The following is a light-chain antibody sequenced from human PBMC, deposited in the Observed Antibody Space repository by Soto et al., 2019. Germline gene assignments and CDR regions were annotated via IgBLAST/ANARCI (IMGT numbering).Light chain of an antibody. J-gene: IGKJ1*01. CDR1: QYINTW. Sequence: DIQLTQSPSTLSASVGDRVTITCRASQYINTWLAWYQQKPGKPPNLLIYDASTLESGVPSRFSGSGSGTDFTLTISSLQPDDFATYFCQQYNSDWWTFGQGTTVQIK. CDR3: QQYNSDWWT. V-gene: IGKV1-5*01. CDR2: DAS.